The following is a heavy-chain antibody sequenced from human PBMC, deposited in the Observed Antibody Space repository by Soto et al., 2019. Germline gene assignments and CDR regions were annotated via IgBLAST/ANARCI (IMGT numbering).Heavy chain of an antibody. Sequence: ASETLSLTCTVSGGSVSSNSYSWGWIRQSPGKGLEWIATIYSTDKTYYNPSLLSRVTISVDTSMNELSLRPSSVTAADTAVYYCARSINPWGQGTLVTVSS. CDR3: ARSINP. J-gene: IGHJ5*02. D-gene: IGHD3-10*01. CDR2: IYSTDKT. CDR1: GGSVSSNSYS. V-gene: IGHV4-39*01.